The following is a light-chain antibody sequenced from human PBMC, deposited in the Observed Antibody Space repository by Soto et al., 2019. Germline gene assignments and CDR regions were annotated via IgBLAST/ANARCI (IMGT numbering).Light chain of an antibody. Sequence: DIQMTQSPSSLSASVGDRVTITCRASQSVSSFLNWYQQKPGKAPTLLIYPASSLQSGVPSRFSVSGSGTDFTLTISSLQPEDFATYYCQQSYSTLLTFGGGTKVDIK. CDR3: QQSYSTLLT. CDR2: PAS. J-gene: IGKJ4*01. V-gene: IGKV1-39*01. CDR1: QSVSSF.